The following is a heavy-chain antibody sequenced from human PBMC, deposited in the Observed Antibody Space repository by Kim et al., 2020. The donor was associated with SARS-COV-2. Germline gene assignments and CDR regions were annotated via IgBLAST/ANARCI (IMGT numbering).Heavy chain of an antibody. V-gene: IGHV4-39*01. D-gene: IGHD4-17*01. Sequence: SETLSLTCTVSGGSISSSSYYWGWIRQPPGKGLEWIGSIYYSGSTYYNPSLKSRVTISVDTSKNQFSLKLSSVTAADTAVYYCARTTVVTIRSGSFDYWGQGTLVTVSS. CDR3: ARTTVVTIRSGSFDY. CDR1: GGSISSSSYY. J-gene: IGHJ4*02. CDR2: IYYSGST.